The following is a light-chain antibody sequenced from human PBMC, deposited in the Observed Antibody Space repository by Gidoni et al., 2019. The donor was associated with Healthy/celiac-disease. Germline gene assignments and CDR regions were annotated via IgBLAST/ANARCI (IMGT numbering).Light chain of an antibody. Sequence: SSELTQDPAVSVALGQTVRITCQGASLRSYYASWYQQKPGQAPGLVIYGKNNRPSGIPDRFSGSSSGNTASVTITGAQAEDEADYYCNSRDSSGNHLRVFGTGTKVTVL. V-gene: IGLV3-19*01. J-gene: IGLJ1*01. CDR2: GKN. CDR3: NSRDSSGNHLRV. CDR1: SLRSYY.